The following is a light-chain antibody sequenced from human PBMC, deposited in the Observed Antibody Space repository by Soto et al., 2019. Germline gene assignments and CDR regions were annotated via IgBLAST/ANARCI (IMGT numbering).Light chain of an antibody. CDR3: QQYYSTPFT. J-gene: IGKJ3*01. CDR1: QSVSSY. Sequence: EIVLTQSPATLSLSPGERATLSCRASQSVSSYLAWYQQKPGQAPRLLIYDASNRATGIPARFSGSGSGTDFTLTISSLQAEDVAVYYCQQYYSTPFTFGQGTKVDIK. CDR2: DAS. V-gene: IGKV3-11*01.